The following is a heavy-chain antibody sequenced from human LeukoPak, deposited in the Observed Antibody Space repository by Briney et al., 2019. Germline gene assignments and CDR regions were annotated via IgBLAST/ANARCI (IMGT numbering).Heavy chain of an antibody. Sequence: SETLSLTCTVSGGSISSYYWSWIRQPPGKGLQWIGYIYYSGNTNYSPSLKSRVTISLDTSKNQFSMKLTSVTAADTAMYYCAREDDDYLFDYWGQGTLVTVSS. CDR1: GGSISSYY. CDR3: AREDDDYLFDY. V-gene: IGHV4-59*01. D-gene: IGHD4-17*01. J-gene: IGHJ4*02. CDR2: IYYSGNT.